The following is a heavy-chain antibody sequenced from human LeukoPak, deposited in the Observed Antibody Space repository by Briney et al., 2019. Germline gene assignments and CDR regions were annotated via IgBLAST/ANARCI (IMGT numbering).Heavy chain of an antibody. CDR1: GGSISSYY. V-gene: IGHV4-59*05. CDR3: ARHQYHYGDYGELYFAY. D-gene: IGHD4-17*01. CDR2: IYYSGST. Sequence: SETLSLTCTVSGGSISSYYWSWIRQPAGKGLEWIGRIYYSGSTYYNPSLKSRITIYVDSSTNQFSLKLSSVTAADTAVYYCARHQYHYGDYGELYFAYWGQGTLVTVSS. J-gene: IGHJ4*02.